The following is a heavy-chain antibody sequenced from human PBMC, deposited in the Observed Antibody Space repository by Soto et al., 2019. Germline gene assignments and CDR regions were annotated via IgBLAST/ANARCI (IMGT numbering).Heavy chain of an antibody. J-gene: IGHJ4*02. D-gene: IGHD3-3*01. CDR1: GGSVSSGSYY. Sequence: QVQLQESGPGLVKPSETLSLTCTVSGGSVSSGSYYWSWIRQPPGKGLEWIGYIYYSGSTNYNPSLKSRVTISVATSKNQFSLKLSSVTAADTAVYYCARVYYDFWSGYSIFDYWGQGTLVTVSS. CDR3: ARVYYDFWSGYSIFDY. V-gene: IGHV4-61*01. CDR2: IYYSGST.